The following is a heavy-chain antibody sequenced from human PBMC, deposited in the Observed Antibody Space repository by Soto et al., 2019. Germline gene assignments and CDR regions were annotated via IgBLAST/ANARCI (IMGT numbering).Heavy chain of an antibody. CDR2: IYSGGST. J-gene: IGHJ1*01. CDR1: GFTVSSNY. CDR3: ARDRIAVAGNPEYFQH. D-gene: IGHD6-19*01. Sequence: EVQLVESGGGLVQPGGSLRLSCAASGFTVSSNYMSWVRQAPGKGLEWVSVIYSGGSTYYADSVKGRFTISRDNSKNTLYLQMNGLRAEATAVYYCARDRIAVAGNPEYFQHWGQGTLVTVSS. V-gene: IGHV3-66*01.